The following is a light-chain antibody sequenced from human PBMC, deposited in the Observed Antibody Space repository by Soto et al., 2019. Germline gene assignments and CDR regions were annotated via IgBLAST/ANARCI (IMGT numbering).Light chain of an antibody. CDR1: SIDVSAYKY. V-gene: IGLV2-8*01. CDR2: EVS. CDR3: TSYVGSDIWV. J-gene: IGLJ3*02. Sequence: QSALTQPPSASGSPGQSVTISCTGTSIDVSAYKYVSGYQQYPGKAPKLMIYEVSKRPSGVPDRFSGSKSGNTASLTVSGLQAEDEADYYCTSYVGSDIWVFGGGTKLTVL.